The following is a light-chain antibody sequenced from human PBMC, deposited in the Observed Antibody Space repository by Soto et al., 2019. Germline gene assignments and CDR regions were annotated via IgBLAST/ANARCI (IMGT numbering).Light chain of an antibody. CDR2: GAS. CDR3: QQYGSSPRIS. V-gene: IGKV3-20*01. Sequence: EIVLTQSPGTLSLSPGERATLSCRASQSVSSSYLAWYQQKPGQAPRLLIYGASTRATGIPDRFSGSGSGTDFTLIIRRLEPEDFAVYYCQQYGSSPRISFGQGTRLEIK. J-gene: IGKJ5*01. CDR1: QSVSSSY.